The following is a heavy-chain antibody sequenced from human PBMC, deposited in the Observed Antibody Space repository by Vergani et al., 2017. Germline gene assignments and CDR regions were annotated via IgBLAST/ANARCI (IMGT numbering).Heavy chain of an antibody. CDR1: GFTFSSYA. CDR2: ISWNSGSI. J-gene: IGHJ4*02. CDR3: AKEHTAMDFDY. V-gene: IGHV3-9*01. Sequence: EVQLLESGGGLVQPGGSLRLSCAASGFTFSSYAMSWVRQAPGKGLEWVSGISWNSGSIGYADSVKGRFTISRDNAKNSLYLQMNSLRAEDTALYYCAKEHTAMDFDYWGQGTLVTVSS. D-gene: IGHD5-18*01.